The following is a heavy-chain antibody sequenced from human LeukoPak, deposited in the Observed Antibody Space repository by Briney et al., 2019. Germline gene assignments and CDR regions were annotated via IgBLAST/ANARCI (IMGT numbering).Heavy chain of an antibody. V-gene: IGHV3-74*01. D-gene: IGHD1-26*01. CDR1: GLTLSSYW. Sequence: GGSLRLSCAASGLTLSSYWMHWVRQAPGKGLVWVSRINTDGSTVYADSVRGRFTISRDNSKNTLHLQMNSLRADDTAVYYCTKDPLLQSASYPGDGWGQGTLATVSS. CDR3: TKDPLLQSASYPGDG. J-gene: IGHJ4*02. CDR2: INTDGST.